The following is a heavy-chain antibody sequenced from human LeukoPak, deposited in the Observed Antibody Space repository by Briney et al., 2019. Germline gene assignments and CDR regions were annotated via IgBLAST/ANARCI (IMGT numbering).Heavy chain of an antibody. CDR1: EYTFTNYD. CDR2: MNPNSGNT. D-gene: IGHD3-16*01. Sequence: ASVKVSCKPSEYTFTNYDINWMRQATGQWLEWMGWMNPNSGNTGYAQKFQSRVTMTRNTSISTAYMELSSLRSEDTAVCYCARGHGGPDYWGQGTLVTVSS. CDR3: ARGHGGPDY. J-gene: IGHJ4*02. V-gene: IGHV1-8*01.